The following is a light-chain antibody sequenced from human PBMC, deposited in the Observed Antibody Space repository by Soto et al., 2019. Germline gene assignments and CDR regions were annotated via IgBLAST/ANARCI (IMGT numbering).Light chain of an antibody. Sequence: EIVLTQPPGTLSLSPGERATLSCRASQSVSSSYLAWYQQKPGQAPRLLIYGASSRASGIPDRFSGSGSGTDFTLTISRLEPEDSAVYYCQQYGSSPGLTFGGGTKVDIK. V-gene: IGKV3-20*01. J-gene: IGKJ4*01. CDR1: QSVSSSY. CDR3: QQYGSSPGLT. CDR2: GAS.